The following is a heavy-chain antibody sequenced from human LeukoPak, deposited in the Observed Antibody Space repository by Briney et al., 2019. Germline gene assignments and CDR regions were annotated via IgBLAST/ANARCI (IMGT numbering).Heavy chain of an antibody. CDR1: GFTFSDYY. Sequence: GGSLRLSCAASGFTFSDYYMSWIRQAPGKGLEWVSHISSSSSNTNYADPVKGRFTISRDNAKNTLYLQMNSLRVEDTAVYYCAGGISATGGGWGQGTMITVSS. V-gene: IGHV3-11*06. D-gene: IGHD6-13*01. CDR2: ISSSSSNT. J-gene: IGHJ3*01. CDR3: AGGISATGGG.